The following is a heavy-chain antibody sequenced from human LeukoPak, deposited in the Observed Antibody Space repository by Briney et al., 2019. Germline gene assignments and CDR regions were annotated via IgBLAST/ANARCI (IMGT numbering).Heavy chain of an antibody. CDR1: GYTFTGYY. J-gene: IGHJ3*02. V-gene: IGHV1-2*04. CDR2: INPNSGGT. D-gene: IGHD6-19*01. Sequence: ASVKVSCKASGYTFTGYYMHWVRQAPGQGLEWMGWINPNSGGTNYAQKFQGWVTMTRDTSISTAYLQWSSLKASDTAMYYCARQYSSGPLDAFDIWGQGTMVTVSS. CDR3: ARQYSSGPLDAFDI.